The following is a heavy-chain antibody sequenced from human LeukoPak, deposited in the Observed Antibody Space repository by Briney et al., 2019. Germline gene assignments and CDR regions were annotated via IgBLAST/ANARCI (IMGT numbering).Heavy chain of an antibody. V-gene: IGHV4-61*02. Sequence: SETLSLTCTVSGGSITSSTYYWGWIRQPPGKGLEWIGRIYTSGSTNYNPSLKSRVTISVDTSKNQFSLKLSSVTAADTAVYYCARGLGYYDFRSGYSNFFDYWGQGTLVTVSS. CDR1: GGSITSSTYY. J-gene: IGHJ4*02. CDR2: IYTSGST. CDR3: ARGLGYYDFRSGYSNFFDY. D-gene: IGHD3-3*01.